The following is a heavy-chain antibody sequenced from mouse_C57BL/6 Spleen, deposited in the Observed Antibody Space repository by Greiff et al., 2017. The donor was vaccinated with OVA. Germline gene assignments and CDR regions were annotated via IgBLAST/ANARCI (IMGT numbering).Heavy chain of an antibody. CDR1: GYAFSSYW. CDR3: TRRNYYAYAMDY. CDR2: IYPGDGDP. V-gene: IGHV1-80*01. J-gene: IGHJ4*01. D-gene: IGHD1-1*01. Sequence: QVQLKQSGAELVKPGASVKISCKASGYAFSSYWMNWVKQRPGKGLEWIGQIYPGDGDPNYNGKFKGKATLTADKSSSTAYMQLSILTSEDAAVYCCTRRNYYAYAMDYWGQGTSVTVSS.